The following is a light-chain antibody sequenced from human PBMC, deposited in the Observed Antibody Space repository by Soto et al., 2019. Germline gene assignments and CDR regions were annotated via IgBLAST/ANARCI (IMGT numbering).Light chain of an antibody. CDR2: DAS. V-gene: IGKV1-5*01. CDR3: QQYDTYPWT. CDR1: QSISMW. J-gene: IGKJ1*01. Sequence: DIEMTQSPSTLSASVGDRVTITCRASQSISMWLAWYQQKPGKAPKFLIYDASTLESGVPLRFSGSGSGTEFTLTISSLQPDDFATYYCQQYDTYPWTFGQGTKVDIK.